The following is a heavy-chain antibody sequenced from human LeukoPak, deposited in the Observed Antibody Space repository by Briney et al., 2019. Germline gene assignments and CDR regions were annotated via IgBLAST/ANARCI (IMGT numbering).Heavy chain of an antibody. Sequence: GGSLRLSCAAPGFIFSDYYMSWMRQAPGKGLEWLSYIDGSSSRTNYADFVKGRFTISRDNVKNSLYLQMNSLRAEDTAVYFCARRGTDYCTPSSCHPNWFAPWGQGTQVTVSS. CDR3: ARRGTDYCTPSSCHPNWFAP. V-gene: IGHV3-11*03. D-gene: IGHD4-11*01. CDR2: IDGSSSRT. CDR1: GFIFSDYY. J-gene: IGHJ5*02.